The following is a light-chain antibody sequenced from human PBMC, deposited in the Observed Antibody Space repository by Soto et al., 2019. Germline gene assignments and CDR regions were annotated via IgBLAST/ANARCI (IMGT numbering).Light chain of an antibody. Sequence: VLTKSPANLTFSPGGKATHSCKASQCVSDYLAWYQQKPGQPPRLLIYDASKRATGIPPRFSGSGSTTDFTLTISSLEPEDFAVYYCHQRGNGPPWTFGQGTKVDI. CDR2: DAS. V-gene: IGKV3-11*01. CDR1: QCVSDY. CDR3: HQRGNGPPWT. J-gene: IGKJ1*01.